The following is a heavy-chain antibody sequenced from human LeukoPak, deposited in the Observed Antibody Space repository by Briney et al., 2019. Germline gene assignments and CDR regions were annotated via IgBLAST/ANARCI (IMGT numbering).Heavy chain of an antibody. J-gene: IGHJ3*02. CDR2: INPSGGST. V-gene: IGHV1-46*01. CDR3: ARNYYDSSGYGTFGAFDI. Sequence: ASVKVSCKASGYTFTSYYMHLVRQAPGQGLEWMGIINPSGGSTSYAQKFQGRVTMTRDTSTSTVYMELSSLRSEDTAVYYCARNYYDSSGYGTFGAFDIWGQGTMVTVSS. CDR1: GYTFTSYY. D-gene: IGHD3-22*01.